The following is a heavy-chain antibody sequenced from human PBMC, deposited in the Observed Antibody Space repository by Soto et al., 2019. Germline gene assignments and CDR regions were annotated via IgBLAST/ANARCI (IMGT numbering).Heavy chain of an antibody. CDR1: GFTFSSYA. CDR3: AREGYCGGDCYVVDY. CDR2: ISYDGSNK. V-gene: IGHV3-30-3*01. J-gene: IGHJ4*02. Sequence: QVPLVESGGGVVQPGRSLRLSCAASGFTFSSYAMHWVRQAPGKGLEWVAVISYDGSNKYYADSVKGRFTISRDNSKNTLYLQMNSLRAEDTAVYYCAREGYCGGDCYVVDYWGQGTLVTVSS. D-gene: IGHD2-21*02.